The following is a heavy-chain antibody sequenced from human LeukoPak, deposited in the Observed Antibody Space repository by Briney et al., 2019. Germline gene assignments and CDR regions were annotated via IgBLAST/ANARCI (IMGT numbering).Heavy chain of an antibody. CDR2: ISSSSSYI. CDR1: GFTFSSYS. V-gene: IGHV3-21*04. J-gene: IGHJ5*02. Sequence: NTGGSLRLSCAASGFTFSSYSMNWVRQAPGKGLEWVSSISSSSSYIYYADSVKGRFTISRDNSKNTLYLQMNSLRAEDTAVYYCAKDDNYIRFLSWGQGTLVTVSS. D-gene: IGHD3-16*01. CDR3: AKDDNYIRFLS.